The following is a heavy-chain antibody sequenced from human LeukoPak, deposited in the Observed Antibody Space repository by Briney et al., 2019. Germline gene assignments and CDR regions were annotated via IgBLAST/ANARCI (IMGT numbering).Heavy chain of an antibody. CDR1: GFTFSTFG. Sequence: PGGSLRLSCAAYGFTFSTFGMHWDRQAPGKGLEWVAFIRYYGNNNYYADSVKGRFTISRDNSKNALYLQMNSLRAENTAVYYCAKENKAGYFDYWGQGTLVTVSS. CDR3: AKENKAGYFDY. J-gene: IGHJ4*02. V-gene: IGHV3-30*02. D-gene: IGHD2/OR15-2a*01. CDR2: IRYYGNNN.